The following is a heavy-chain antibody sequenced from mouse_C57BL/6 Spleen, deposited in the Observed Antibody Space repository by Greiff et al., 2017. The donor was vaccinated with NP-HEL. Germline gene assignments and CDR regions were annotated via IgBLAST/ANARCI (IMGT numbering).Heavy chain of an antibody. J-gene: IGHJ2*01. CDR1: GYTFTSYW. D-gene: IGHD1-1*01. CDR2: IDPSDSYT. CDR3: ARRGGLITTVVAPFDY. Sequence: QVQLKQPGAELVMPGASVKLSCKASGYTFTSYWMHWVKQRPGQGLEWIGEIDPSDSYTNYNQKFKGKSTLTVDKSSSTAYMQLSSLTSEDSAVYYCARRGGLITTVVAPFDYWGQGTTLTVSS. V-gene: IGHV1-69*01.